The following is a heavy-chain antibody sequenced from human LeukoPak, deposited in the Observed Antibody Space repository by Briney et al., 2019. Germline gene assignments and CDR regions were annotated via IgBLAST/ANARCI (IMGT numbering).Heavy chain of an antibody. CDR1: GGSISSSNYY. V-gene: IGHV4-39*01. CDR2: MSYSGNT. CDR3: ARIPSAPYYYYMDV. J-gene: IGHJ6*03. D-gene: IGHD6-13*01. Sequence: SETLSLTCTVSGGSISSSNYYWGWIRQPPGKGLEWIGSMSYSGNTYYNPSLKSRVTISIDSSKNQFSLKMRSVTAADTAVYYCARIPSAPYYYYMDVWGKGTTVTVSS.